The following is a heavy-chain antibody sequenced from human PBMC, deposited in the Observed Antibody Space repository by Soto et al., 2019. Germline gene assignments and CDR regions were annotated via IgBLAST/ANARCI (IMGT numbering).Heavy chain of an antibody. J-gene: IGHJ5*02. CDR2: IYHSGTT. CDR1: GASIRTSY. D-gene: IGHD3-10*01. V-gene: IGHV4-59*08. CDR3: ARLPAVPGSLAWFDP. Sequence: QVQLQESGPGLVRPSETLSLTCTVSGASIRTSYWTWIRQPPGKGLEWIAYIYHSGTTRYNPSLNSRATISADTSKTQLSLKLSSVTAADTAVYYCARLPAVPGSLAWFDPWGQGTLVTVSS.